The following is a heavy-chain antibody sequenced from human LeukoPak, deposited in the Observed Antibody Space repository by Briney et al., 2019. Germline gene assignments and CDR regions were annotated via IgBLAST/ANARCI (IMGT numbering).Heavy chain of an antibody. Sequence: ASAKVSCKASGYTFTGYYMHWVRQAPGQGLEWMGWINPNSGGTNYAQKFQGRVTMTRDTSISTAYMELSRLRSDDTAVYYCARTRGYSYGYSDYWGQGTLVTVSS. CDR1: GYTFTGYY. CDR2: INPNSGGT. V-gene: IGHV1-2*02. CDR3: ARTRGYSYGYSDY. J-gene: IGHJ4*02. D-gene: IGHD5-18*01.